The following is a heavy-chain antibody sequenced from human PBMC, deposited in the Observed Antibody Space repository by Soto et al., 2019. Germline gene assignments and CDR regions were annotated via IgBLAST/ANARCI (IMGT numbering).Heavy chain of an antibody. J-gene: IGHJ4*02. CDR1: GYTFSGHW. Sequence: GEALKISCKTSGYTFSGHWISWVRQVPGKGLQWMGNIDPSDSYINYNPAFRGHVTFSVDKSNSTAYLHWRSLGPSDTAIYYCARHGAAIWLGYWGQGTMVTVSS. D-gene: IGHD6-19*01. CDR2: IDPSDSYI. V-gene: IGHV5-10-1*01. CDR3: ARHGAAIWLGY.